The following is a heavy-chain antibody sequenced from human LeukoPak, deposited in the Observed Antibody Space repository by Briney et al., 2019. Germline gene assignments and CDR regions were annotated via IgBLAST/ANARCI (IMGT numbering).Heavy chain of an antibody. V-gene: IGHV1-2*02. D-gene: IGHD1-26*01. CDR2: LNPVSGRT. CDR3: ARADRLVGSPYLIGP. Sequence: VAAVKVSCKTSGYNFIDYYMHWVRQATGQGLEWMRWLNPVSGRTSIAQKFQDRISLTRDSSITTFYMEVTWLTSDDTAIYYCARADRLVGSPYLIGPWGQGTLVTVSS. CDR1: GYNFIDYY. J-gene: IGHJ5*02.